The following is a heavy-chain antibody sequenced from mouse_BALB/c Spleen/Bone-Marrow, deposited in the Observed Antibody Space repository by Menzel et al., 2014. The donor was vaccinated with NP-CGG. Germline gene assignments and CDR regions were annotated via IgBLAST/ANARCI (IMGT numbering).Heavy chain of an antibody. CDR1: GFTFSSYG. CDR2: INSNGGST. J-gene: IGHJ4*01. V-gene: IGHV5-6-3*01. Sequence: VQLQQSGGGLVQPGGSLKLSCAASGFTFSSYGMSWVRQTPDKRLESVATINSNGGSTYYPDSVKGRFTISRDNAKNTLYLQMSSLKSEDTAMYYCARDDVWYAMDYWGQGTSVTVSS. CDR3: ARDDVWYAMDY.